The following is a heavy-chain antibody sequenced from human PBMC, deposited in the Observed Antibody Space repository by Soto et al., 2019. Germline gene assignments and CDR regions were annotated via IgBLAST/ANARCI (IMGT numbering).Heavy chain of an antibody. D-gene: IGHD6-19*01. Sequence: GGSLRLSCAASGFTFSSYSMNWVRQAPGKGLEWVSSISSSSSYIYYADSVKGRFTISRDNAKNSLYLQMNSLRAEDTAVYYCAREGQWLVRIFDYWGQGTLVTVSS. V-gene: IGHV3-21*01. CDR1: GFTFSSYS. CDR2: ISSSSSYI. J-gene: IGHJ4*02. CDR3: AREGQWLVRIFDY.